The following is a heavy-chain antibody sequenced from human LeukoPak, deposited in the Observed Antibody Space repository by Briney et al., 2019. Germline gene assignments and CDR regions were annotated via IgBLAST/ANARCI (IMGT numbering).Heavy chain of an antibody. CDR3: AAAGSGNYSDFDY. CDR1: GGTFSSYG. J-gene: IGHJ4*02. Sequence: ASVKVSCKASGGTFSSYGISWVRQAPGQGLEWMGRIIPILGIGNYAQKFQGRVTITADKSTSTACMELSSLRSEDTAVYFCAAAGSGNYSDFDYWGQGTLVTVSS. CDR2: IIPILGIG. V-gene: IGHV1-69*04. D-gene: IGHD3-10*01.